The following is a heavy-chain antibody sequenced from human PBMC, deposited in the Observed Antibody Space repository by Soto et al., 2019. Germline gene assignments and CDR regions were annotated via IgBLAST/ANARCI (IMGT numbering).Heavy chain of an antibody. D-gene: IGHD6-13*01. J-gene: IGHJ6*02. CDR2: ISSSSSTI. Sequence: PGGSLRLSCAASGFTFSRYSMNWVRQAPGKGLEWVSYISSSSSTIYNADSVKGRFTISRDNAKNSLYLQMNSLRDEDTAVYYCAGEFRSSWYEVGGMDVWGQGTTVTVSS. CDR3: AGEFRSSWYEVGGMDV. CDR1: GFTFSRYS. V-gene: IGHV3-48*02.